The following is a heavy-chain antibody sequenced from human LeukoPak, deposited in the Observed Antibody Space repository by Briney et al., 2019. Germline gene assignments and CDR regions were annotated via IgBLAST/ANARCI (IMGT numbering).Heavy chain of an antibody. J-gene: IGHJ4*02. CDR2: MSYDGNNK. CDR1: GFTFSTHA. D-gene: IGHD3-10*01. V-gene: IGHV3-30-3*01. CDR3: ARDGDTAIRGVNFDY. Sequence: GGSLRLSCAASGFTFSTHAIHWVRQAPGKGLEWVAVMSYDGNNKYYADPVKGRFTISRDNSKNILYLQVNNLITEDTAVYYCARDGDTAIRGVNFDYWGQGTLVTVSS.